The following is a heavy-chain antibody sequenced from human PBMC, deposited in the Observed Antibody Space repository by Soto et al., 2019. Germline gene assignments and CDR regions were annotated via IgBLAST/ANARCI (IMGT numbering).Heavy chain of an antibody. V-gene: IGHV3-72*01. CDR1: GFTFSDYY. J-gene: IGHJ6*02. D-gene: IGHD6-19*01. CDR2: IRKKANNYST. Sequence: EVQLVESGGGLVQPGASLRLSCAACGFTFSDYYVDWVRQAPGKGLEWVGRIRKKANNYSTEYAASVKGRFTISRDDSKNALYLQMNSLKTEDTAGYYCARMISIAVADTRAMDVWGQGTTVIVSS. CDR3: ARMISIAVADTRAMDV.